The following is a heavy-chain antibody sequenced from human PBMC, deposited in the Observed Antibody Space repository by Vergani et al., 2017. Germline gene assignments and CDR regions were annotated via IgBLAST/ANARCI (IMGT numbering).Heavy chain of an antibody. CDR1: VFSFNTYG. Sequence: VQLVESGGGVVHPGGSLRLHCATSVFSFNTYGAHWVRQAPGKGLEWVAFIGYDGRIKYNVDSVKGRFTISRDTSKNTLYLQVRSLRLEDTGVYHCVRDRGRCAGGRCYTEAWDYWVEGTPVTVSS. V-gene: IGHV3-30*02. CDR2: IGYDGRIK. D-gene: IGHD2-2*02. J-gene: IGHJ4*02. CDR3: VRDRGRCAGGRCYTEAWDY.